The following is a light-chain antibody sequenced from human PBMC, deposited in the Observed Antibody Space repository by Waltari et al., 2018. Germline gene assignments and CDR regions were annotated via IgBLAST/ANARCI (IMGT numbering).Light chain of an antibody. V-gene: IGKV3-20*01. CDR2: GTS. J-gene: IGKJ1*01. Sequence: VLTQSPRTLSLSPGERATLSCRANQSVSRALAWYQQKPGQAPRLLIYGTSNRATGIPDRFSGSGSGTDFSLTISRLEPEDVAVYFCQHYVRLPATFGQGTKVEIK. CDR1: QSVSRA. CDR3: QHYVRLPAT.